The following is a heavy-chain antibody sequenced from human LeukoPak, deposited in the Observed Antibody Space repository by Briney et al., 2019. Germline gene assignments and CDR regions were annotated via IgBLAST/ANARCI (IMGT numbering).Heavy chain of an antibody. Sequence: GGSLRLSRAASGFTLSTYIMNWLRPAPPKGLDWVSYISSSSSTIYYADSVKGRFTISRDNGKNSLYLQMNSLRAEDTSVYYCATEMGDYWGQGTLVSVS. CDR3: ATEMGDY. CDR2: ISSSSSTI. CDR1: GFTLSTYI. D-gene: IGHD2-8*01. J-gene: IGHJ4*02. V-gene: IGHV3-48*01.